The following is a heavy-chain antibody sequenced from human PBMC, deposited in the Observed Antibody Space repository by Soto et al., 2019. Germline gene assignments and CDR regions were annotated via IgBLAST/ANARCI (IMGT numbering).Heavy chain of an antibody. CDR3: ASGFATSWYTYYFDF. D-gene: IGHD6-13*01. CDR2: IFSTGAT. V-gene: IGHV4-4*08. CDR1: GASIYSYY. J-gene: IGHJ4*02. Sequence: PSETLSLTCTVSGASIYSYYWGWIRQPPGKGLEWMGYIFSTGATNYNPSLQSRVTISVDTSKNQFSLSLNSVTAADTAVYYCASGFATSWYTYYFDFWGQGALVTVSS.